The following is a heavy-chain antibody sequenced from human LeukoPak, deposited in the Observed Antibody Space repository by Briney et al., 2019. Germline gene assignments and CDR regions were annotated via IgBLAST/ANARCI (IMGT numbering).Heavy chain of an antibody. D-gene: IGHD3-3*01. CDR1: GYTFTSYG. V-gene: IGHV1-69*13. Sequence: GASVKVSCKASGYTFTSYGISWVRQAPGQGLEWMGGIIPIFGTANYAQKFQGRVTITADESTSTAYMELSSLRSEDTAVYYCARATPYSLGVVVPDYWGQGTLVTVSS. CDR3: ARATPYSLGVVVPDY. CDR2: IIPIFGTA. J-gene: IGHJ4*02.